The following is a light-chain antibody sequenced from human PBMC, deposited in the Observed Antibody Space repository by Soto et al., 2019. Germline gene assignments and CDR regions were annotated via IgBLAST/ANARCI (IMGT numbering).Light chain of an antibody. J-gene: IGKJ4*01. CDR1: QSLLHSDGKTY. Sequence: DIVMTQTPLSLSVTPGQPASISCKSSQSLLHSDGKTYLYWYLQKPGQSPPLLIYDTSTRATGVPARFIGSASGTEFTLTIISLQSEDFAVYYCQHYVNWPLTFGGGTKVDIK. CDR2: DTS. V-gene: IGKV2-29*01. CDR3: QHYVNWPLT.